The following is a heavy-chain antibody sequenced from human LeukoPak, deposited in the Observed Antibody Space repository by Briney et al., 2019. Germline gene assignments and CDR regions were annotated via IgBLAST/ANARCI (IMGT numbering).Heavy chain of an antibody. V-gene: IGHV3-48*04. CDR1: GFTFSSYS. CDR3: ARVGVSYSPDY. D-gene: IGHD2-21*01. J-gene: IGHJ4*02. Sequence: GGSLRLSCAASGFTFSSYSMNWVRQAPGKGLEWVSYISSSSGTIYYADSVEGRFTISRDNAKNSLYLQMNSLRAEDTAVYFCARVGVSYSPDYWGQGTLVTVSS. CDR2: ISSSSGTI.